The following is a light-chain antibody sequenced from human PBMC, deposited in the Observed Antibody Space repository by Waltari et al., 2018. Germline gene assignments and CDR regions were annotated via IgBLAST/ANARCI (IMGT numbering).Light chain of an antibody. V-gene: IGLV2-14*03. Sequence: QSALTQPASVSGSPGQSLTISCTGTSSDVGGYNSVPWYQQHPGKPPKLMIYDVSNRPSGVSSRFSGSKSDNTASLTISGLQAEDEADYYCSSYTSISTPYVFGTGTKVTVL. CDR1: SSDVGGYNS. CDR3: SSYTSISTPYV. CDR2: DVS. J-gene: IGLJ1*01.